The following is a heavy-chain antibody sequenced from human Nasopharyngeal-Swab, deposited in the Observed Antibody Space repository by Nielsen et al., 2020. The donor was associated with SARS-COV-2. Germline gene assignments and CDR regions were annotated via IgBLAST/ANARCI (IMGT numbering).Heavy chain of an antibody. CDR2: INPSGGST. CDR1: GYTFTSYY. D-gene: IGHD3-16*01. Sequence: ASVKVSCKASGYTFTSYYMHWVRQAPGQGLEWMGIINPSGGSTSYAQKFQGRVTMTRDTSTSTVYMELSSLRSEDTAVYYCASNLGEFQAADYWGQGTLVTVSS. J-gene: IGHJ4*02. CDR3: ASNLGEFQAADY. V-gene: IGHV1-46*01.